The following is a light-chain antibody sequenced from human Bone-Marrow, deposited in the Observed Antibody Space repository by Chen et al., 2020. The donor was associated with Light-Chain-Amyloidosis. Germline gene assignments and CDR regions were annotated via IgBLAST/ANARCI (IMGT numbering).Light chain of an antibody. CDR2: DDS. CDR3: QVWDRSSDRPV. J-gene: IGLJ3*02. CDR1: NIGSTS. V-gene: IGLV3-21*02. Sequence: SYVLTQPSSVSVAPGQTATIACGGNNIGSTSVHWYQQTPGQAPLLVVYDDSDRPSGIPERLSGSNCGNTATLTMSRVEAGDGADYYCQVWDRSSDRPVFGGGTKLTVL.